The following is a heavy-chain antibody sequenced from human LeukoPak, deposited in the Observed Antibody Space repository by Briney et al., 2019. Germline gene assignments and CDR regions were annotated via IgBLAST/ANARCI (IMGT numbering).Heavy chain of an antibody. J-gene: IGHJ4*02. CDR2: INSDGSST. CDR1: GFTFSSHW. Sequence: GGSLRLSCAAPGFTFSSHWMHWVRQAPGKGLVWVSRINSDGSSTSYADSVKGRFTISRDNAKNTLYLQMNSLRAEDTAVYYCARQRSLYYYDSSGQGPIDYWGQGTLVTVSS. V-gene: IGHV3-74*01. CDR3: ARQRSLYYYDSSGQGPIDY. D-gene: IGHD3-22*01.